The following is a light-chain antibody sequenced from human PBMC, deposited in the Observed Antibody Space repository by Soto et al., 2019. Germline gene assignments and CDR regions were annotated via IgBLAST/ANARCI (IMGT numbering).Light chain of an antibody. CDR3: QQYSSYRT. Sequence: DIQMTRSPSTLSASVGDRVTITCRASQSISNWLAWYQQKPGKAPKLLIYDASSLESGVPSRFSGSGSGTEFTLTISSLQPDDFATYYCQQYSSYRTFGQGTKVDIK. V-gene: IGKV1-5*01. CDR2: DAS. CDR1: QSISNW. J-gene: IGKJ1*01.